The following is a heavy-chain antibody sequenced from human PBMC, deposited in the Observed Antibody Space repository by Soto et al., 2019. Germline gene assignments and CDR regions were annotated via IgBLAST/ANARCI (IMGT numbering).Heavy chain of an antibody. CDR3: AHRRFTVTTEGVWCDP. Sequence: QITLKESGPTLVKPTQTLTLTCTISGFSLSTSGVGVGWIRQPPGKALQWLALIFWDDDKRYSPSLKTKLTNNQDSSKNQGVLTMTNMDPVDTATYYCAHRRFTVTTEGVWCDPWGQGTLVTVSS. D-gene: IGHD4-17*01. V-gene: IGHV2-5*02. CDR2: IFWDDDK. CDR1: GFSLSTSGVG. J-gene: IGHJ5*02.